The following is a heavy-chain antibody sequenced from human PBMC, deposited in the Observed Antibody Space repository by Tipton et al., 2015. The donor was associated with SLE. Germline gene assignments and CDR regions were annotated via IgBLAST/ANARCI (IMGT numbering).Heavy chain of an antibody. CDR2: IYYSGST. Sequence: TLSLTCAVYGGSFSGYYWSWIRQPPGKGLEWIGYIYYSGSTYYNPSLKSRVTISVDTSKNQFSLKLSSVTAADTAVYYCARDFPPHNYGAFDIWGQGTMVTVSS. CDR3: ARDFPPHNYGAFDI. J-gene: IGHJ3*02. V-gene: IGHV4-34*09. D-gene: IGHD3-16*01. CDR1: GGSFSGYY.